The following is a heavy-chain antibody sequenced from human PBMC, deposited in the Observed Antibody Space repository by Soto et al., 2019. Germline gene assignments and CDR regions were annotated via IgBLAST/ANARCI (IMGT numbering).Heavy chain of an antibody. V-gene: IGHV3-7*01. CDR3: ARTRDSRVYSLFDH. CDR1: GFTFGSFW. CDR2: IKEDGSEK. D-gene: IGHD3-22*01. J-gene: IGHJ4*02. Sequence: EVQLLEHGGGLVQPGGSLRLSCAASGFTFGSFWMSWVRQAPGKGLEWVANIKEDGSEKHYVESVKGRFTVSRDNAKNSLYLQTNSLRAEDTAVYYCARTRDSRVYSLFDHWGQGTLVTVSS.